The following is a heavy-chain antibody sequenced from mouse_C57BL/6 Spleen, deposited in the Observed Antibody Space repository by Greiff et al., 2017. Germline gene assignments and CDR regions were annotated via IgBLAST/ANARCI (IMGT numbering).Heavy chain of an antibody. D-gene: IGHD1-1*01. V-gene: IGHV1-50*01. Sequence: QVQLQQPGAELVKPGASVKLSCKASGYTFTSYWMQWVKQRPGQGLEWIGEIDPSDSYTNYNQKFKGKATLTVDTSSSTAYMQLSSLTSEDSAVYYCARLRYYGSSPFAYWGQGTLVTVSA. CDR1: GYTFTSYW. CDR3: ARLRYYGSSPFAY. J-gene: IGHJ3*01. CDR2: IDPSDSYT.